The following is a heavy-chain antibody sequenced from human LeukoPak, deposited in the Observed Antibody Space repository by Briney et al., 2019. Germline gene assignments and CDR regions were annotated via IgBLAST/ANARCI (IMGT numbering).Heavy chain of an antibody. CDR2: SSSSGSTT. V-gene: IGHV3-11*01. Sequence: KSGGSLRLSCAASGFTFSDYYMSWIRQAPGKGLEWVSYSSSSGSTTYYADSVKGRFTISRDNAKNSLYLQMNSLRAEDTAVYYCARVVVAAAGWFDPWGQGTLVTVSS. CDR3: ARVVVAAAGWFDP. CDR1: GFTFSDYY. D-gene: IGHD2-15*01. J-gene: IGHJ5*02.